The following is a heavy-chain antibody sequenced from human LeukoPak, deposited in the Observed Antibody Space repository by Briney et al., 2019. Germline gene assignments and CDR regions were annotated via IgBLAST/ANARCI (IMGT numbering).Heavy chain of an antibody. D-gene: IGHD3-22*01. CDR2: INHSGTT. CDR1: GGSISSYY. Sequence: PSETLSLTCTVSGGSISSYYWSWIRQPPGKGLEWIGEINHSGTTNYNPSLKSRVTISVDTSKNQFSLKLSSVTAADTAVYYCASPQLTYYYDSSGPGAFDIWAKGQWSPSLQ. J-gene: IGHJ3*02. V-gene: IGHV4-34*01. CDR3: ASPQLTYYYDSSGPGAFDI.